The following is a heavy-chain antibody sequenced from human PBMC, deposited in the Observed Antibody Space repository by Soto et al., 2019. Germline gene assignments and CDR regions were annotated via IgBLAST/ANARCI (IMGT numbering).Heavy chain of an antibody. CDR1: GFTFSSYA. CDR3: PLQQLVPTPAEYFQH. CDR2: ISYDGSNK. J-gene: IGHJ1*01. Sequence: GGSLRLSCAASGFTFSSYAMHWVRQAPGKGLEWVAVISYDGSNKYYADSVKGRFTISRDNSKNTLYLQMNSLRAEDTAVYYCPLQQLVPTPAEYFQHWGQGTLVTVSS. D-gene: IGHD6-13*01. V-gene: IGHV3-30-3*01.